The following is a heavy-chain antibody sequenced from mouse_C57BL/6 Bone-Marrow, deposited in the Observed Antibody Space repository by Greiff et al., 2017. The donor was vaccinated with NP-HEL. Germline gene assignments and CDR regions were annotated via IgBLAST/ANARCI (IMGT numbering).Heavy chain of an antibody. D-gene: IGHD3-2*02. CDR3: ATQLRLRRGYFDY. CDR1: GYAFTNYL. V-gene: IGHV1-54*01. CDR2: INPGSGGT. J-gene: IGHJ2*01. Sequence: QVQLKQSGAELVRPGTSVKVSCKASGYAFTNYLIEWVKQRPGQGLEWIGVINPGSGGTNYNEKFKGKATLTADKSSSTAYMQLSSLTSEDSAVYFCATQLRLRRGYFDYWGQGTTLTVSS.